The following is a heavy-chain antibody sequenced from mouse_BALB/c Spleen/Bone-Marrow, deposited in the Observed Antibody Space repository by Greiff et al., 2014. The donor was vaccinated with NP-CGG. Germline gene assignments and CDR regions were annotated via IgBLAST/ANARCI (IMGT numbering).Heavy chain of an antibody. Sequence: VQLQQSGAELVKPGASVKLSCTAFGFNIKDTYMHWVKQRPEQGLEWIERIDPANGNTKYDPKFQGKATITADTSSNTAYLQLSSLTSEDTAVYYCAPYYYGSSQFAYWGQGTLVTVSA. D-gene: IGHD1-1*01. CDR3: APYYYGSSQFAY. V-gene: IGHV14-3*02. CDR2: IDPANGNT. CDR1: GFNIKDTY. J-gene: IGHJ3*01.